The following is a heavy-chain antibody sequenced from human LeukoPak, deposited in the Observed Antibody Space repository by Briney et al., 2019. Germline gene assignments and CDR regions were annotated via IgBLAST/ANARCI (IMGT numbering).Heavy chain of an antibody. CDR2: ISSDGGST. Sequence: GGSLRLSCAASGIIFSNYAMHWVRQGPGKGLECISTISSDGGSTYYANSVKGRFTISRDNSKNTLYLQMGSLRAEDMAVYYCARGRQGAKTRYFDLWGRGTRATVSS. CDR3: ARGRQGAKTRYFDL. V-gene: IGHV3-64*01. D-gene: IGHD1-26*01. CDR1: GIIFSNYA. J-gene: IGHJ2*01.